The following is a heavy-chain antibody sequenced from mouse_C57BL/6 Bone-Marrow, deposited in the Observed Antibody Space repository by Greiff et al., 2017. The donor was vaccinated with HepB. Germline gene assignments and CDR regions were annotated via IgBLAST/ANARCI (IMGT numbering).Heavy chain of an antibody. CDR1: GFTFSDYG. V-gene: IGHV5-17*01. CDR3: ARCYYGSSSWYFDV. J-gene: IGHJ1*03. Sequence: EVKLMESGGGLVKPGGSLKLSCAASGFTFSDYGMHWVRQAPEKGLEWVAYISSGSSTIYYADTVKGRFTISRDNAKNTLFLQMTSLRSEDTAMYYCARCYYGSSSWYFDVWGTGTTVTVSS. CDR2: ISSGSSTI. D-gene: IGHD1-1*01.